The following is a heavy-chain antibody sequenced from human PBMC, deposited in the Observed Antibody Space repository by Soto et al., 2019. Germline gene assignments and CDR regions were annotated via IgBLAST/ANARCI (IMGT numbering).Heavy chain of an antibody. CDR2: ISAYNGNT. Sequence: ASVKVSCKASGYTFTSYGISWVRQAPGRGLEWMGWISAYNGNTNYAQKLQGRVTMTTDTSTSTAYMELRSLRSDDTAVYYCARDHYGDYVYDYWGQGTLVTVSS. J-gene: IGHJ4*02. V-gene: IGHV1-18*01. CDR1: GYTFTSYG. CDR3: ARDHYGDYVYDY. D-gene: IGHD4-17*01.